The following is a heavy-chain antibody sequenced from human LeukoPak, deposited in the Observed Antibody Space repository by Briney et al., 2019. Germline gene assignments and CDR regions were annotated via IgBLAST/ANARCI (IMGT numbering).Heavy chain of an antibody. CDR1: GFTFSTYA. V-gene: IGHV3-23*01. CDR3: AKRPKRQNHFDY. Sequence: GGSLRLSCATSGFTFSTYAINWVRQAPGKGLEWVSAISGSGGSTYYADSVKGRFTISRDNSKNTLYLQMNSLRAEDTAVYYCAKRPKRQNHFDYWGQGTLVTVSS. J-gene: IGHJ4*02. CDR2: ISGSGGST.